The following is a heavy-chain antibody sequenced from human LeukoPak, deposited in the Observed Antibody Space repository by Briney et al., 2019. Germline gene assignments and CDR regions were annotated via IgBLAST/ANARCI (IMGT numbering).Heavy chain of an antibody. CDR1: GFTFTSSA. V-gene: IGHV1-58*02. D-gene: IGHD3-22*01. J-gene: IGHJ4*02. CDR2: IVVGSGNT. CDR3: AAADEGSGSLGFDY. Sequence: EASVKVSCKASGFTFTSSAMQWVRHARGQRLEWIGLIVVGSGNTNYAQKFQERVTITRDMSTSTAYKELSSLRSEDTAVYYCAAADEGSGSLGFDYWGQGTLVTVSS.